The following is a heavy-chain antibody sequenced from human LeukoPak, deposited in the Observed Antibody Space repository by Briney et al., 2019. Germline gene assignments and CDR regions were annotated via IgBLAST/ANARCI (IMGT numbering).Heavy chain of an antibody. Sequence: PGGSLRLSCAASGFTFSSYAMSWVRQAPGKGLEWVSAISGSGGSTYYADSVKGRFTISRDNSKNTLYLQMNSLRAEDTAVYYCAKGSDIVVVPAATINWFDPWGQGTLVTVSS. CDR3: AKGSDIVVVPAATINWFDP. CDR1: GFTFSSYA. V-gene: IGHV3-23*01. J-gene: IGHJ5*02. D-gene: IGHD2-2*01. CDR2: ISGSGGST.